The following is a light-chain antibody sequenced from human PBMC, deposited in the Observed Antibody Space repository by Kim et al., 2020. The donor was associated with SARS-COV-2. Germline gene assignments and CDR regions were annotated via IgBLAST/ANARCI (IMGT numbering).Light chain of an antibody. CDR2: ATS. CDR1: ESVHTSY. V-gene: IGKV3-20*01. J-gene: IGKJ2*03. CDR3: QQYGNTPPYS. Sequence: PGERATLAGRASESVHTSYLGWYQQKPGQAPRLLIYATSNRATGIPDRFSGSGAGTDFTLTISRLEPEEFAVYYCQQYGNTPPYSFGQGTKLEI.